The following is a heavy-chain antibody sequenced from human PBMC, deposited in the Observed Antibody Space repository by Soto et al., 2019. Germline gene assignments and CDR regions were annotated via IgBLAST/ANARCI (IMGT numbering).Heavy chain of an antibody. J-gene: IGHJ6*04. CDR1: GFTFSSYS. CDR2: ISSSSSYI. D-gene: IGHD2-15*01. CDR3: ARTMVGALYDCMDV. Sequence: LRLSCAASGFTFSSYSMNWVRQAPGKGLEWVSSISSSSSYIYYADSVKGRFTISRDNAKNSLYLQMNSLRAEDTAVYYCARTMVGALYDCMDVWGKGTTVTVSS. V-gene: IGHV3-21*01.